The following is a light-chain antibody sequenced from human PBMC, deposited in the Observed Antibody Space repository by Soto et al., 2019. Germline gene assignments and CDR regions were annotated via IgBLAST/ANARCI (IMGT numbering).Light chain of an antibody. CDR1: QSINSRY. CDR3: QQFGSSPGFT. Sequence: EIVLTQSPGTLSLSPGERATLSCRASQSINSRYLAWYQQKPGQAPRLLISGASTRATGIPDRFSGSWSGTYFTLTIIRLEPEDFAVYYCQQFGSSPGFTFGPGTKVDIK. J-gene: IGKJ3*01. CDR2: GAS. V-gene: IGKV3-20*01.